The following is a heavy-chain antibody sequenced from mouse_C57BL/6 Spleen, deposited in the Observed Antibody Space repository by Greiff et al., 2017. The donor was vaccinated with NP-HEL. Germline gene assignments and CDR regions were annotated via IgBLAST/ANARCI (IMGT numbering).Heavy chain of an antibody. V-gene: IGHV1-9*01. CDR2: ILPGGGST. J-gene: IGHJ2*01. CDR3: ARWDDGYLYYFDY. D-gene: IGHD2-3*01. CDR1: GYTFTGYW. Sequence: QVQLKESGAELMKPGASVKLSCKATGYTFTGYWIEWVKQRPGHGLEWIGEILPGGGSTNYNEKFKGKATFTADPSSNTAYMQLSSLTTEDSAIYYCARWDDGYLYYFDYWGQGTTLTVSS.